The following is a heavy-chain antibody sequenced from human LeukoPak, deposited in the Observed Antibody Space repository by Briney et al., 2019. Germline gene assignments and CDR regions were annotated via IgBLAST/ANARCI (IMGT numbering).Heavy chain of an antibody. V-gene: IGHV3-23*01. CDR1: GFTFSSYA. CDR3: AKGSSGWYGAAFENY. Sequence: GGSLRLSCAASGFTFSSYAMSWVRQAPGKGLEWVSAISGSGGSTYYADSVKGRFTIPRDNSKNTLYLQMNGLRAEDTAVYYCAKGSSGWYGAAFENYWGQGTLVTVSS. J-gene: IGHJ4*02. CDR2: ISGSGGST. D-gene: IGHD6-19*01.